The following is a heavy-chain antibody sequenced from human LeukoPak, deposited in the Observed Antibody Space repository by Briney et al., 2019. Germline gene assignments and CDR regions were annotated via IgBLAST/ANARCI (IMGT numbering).Heavy chain of an antibody. J-gene: IGHJ5*02. D-gene: IGHD4-17*01. V-gene: IGHV4-59*01. CDR3: ARSSHDYGHWFDP. CDR2: MYYSGST. Sequence: SETLSLTCTVPGGSITSYYWSWIRQPPGKGLEWIGYMYYSGSTNYNPSLKSRVTISVDTSKNQVSLKLRSVTAADTAVYYCARSSHDYGHWFDPWGQGTLVTVSS. CDR1: GGSITSYY.